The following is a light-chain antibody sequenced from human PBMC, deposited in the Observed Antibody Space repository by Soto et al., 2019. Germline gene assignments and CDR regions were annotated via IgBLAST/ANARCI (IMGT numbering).Light chain of an antibody. Sequence: EIVLTQSPATLSLSPGERATLSCGASQSVSSNYVAWYQQRPGLAPRLLIYDTFYRANGIPDRFSGSGSGTDFTLTISRLEREDFALYYCQQYSSSPWTFGQGTTVEIK. CDR1: QSVSSNY. V-gene: IGKV3D-20*01. CDR2: DTF. J-gene: IGKJ1*01. CDR3: QQYSSSPWT.